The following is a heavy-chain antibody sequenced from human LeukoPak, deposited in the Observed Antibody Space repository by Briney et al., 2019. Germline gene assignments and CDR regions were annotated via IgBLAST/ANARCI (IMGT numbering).Heavy chain of an antibody. CDR2: ISSDGGNI. J-gene: IGHJ5*02. CDR3: ARDSTSSAWSVVWFDP. Sequence: GGSLRLSCAASGFIFSSSSMQWVRQAPGKGLDWVAAISSDGGNIQYADSVKGRSTISRDNSMNILYLQMDSLRPEDTAVYYCARDSTSSAWSVVWFDPWGQGTLVTVAS. CDR1: GFIFSSSS. D-gene: IGHD6-19*01. V-gene: IGHV3-30*14.